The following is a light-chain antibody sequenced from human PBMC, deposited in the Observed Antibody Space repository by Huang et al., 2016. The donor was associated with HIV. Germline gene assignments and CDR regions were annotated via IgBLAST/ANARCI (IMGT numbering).Light chain of an antibody. CDR2: ATS. Sequence: DIQMTQSPSSLSPSVGDRVTITCRASQGISNSLAWYQQKPGKAPKLLLHATSRLESGVPSRFSGSGSGTDYTLTISSLQPEDFATYYCQQYYSTPTFGQGTKVESK. J-gene: IGKJ1*01. CDR1: QGISNS. CDR3: QQYYSTPT. V-gene: IGKV1-NL1*01.